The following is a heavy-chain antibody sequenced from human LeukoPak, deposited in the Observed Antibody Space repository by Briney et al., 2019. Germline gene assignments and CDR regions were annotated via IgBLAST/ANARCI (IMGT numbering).Heavy chain of an antibody. Sequence: GASVKVSCKASGYTFTSYGISWVRQAPGQGLEWMGWISAYNGNTNYAQKLQGRVTMTTDTSTSTAYMELRSLRSDDTAVYYCARDPNSNSGSYYISNWFDPWGQGTLVTVSS. V-gene: IGHV1-18*01. D-gene: IGHD1-26*01. CDR1: GYTFTSYG. J-gene: IGHJ5*02. CDR2: ISAYNGNT. CDR3: ARDPNSNSGSYYISNWFDP.